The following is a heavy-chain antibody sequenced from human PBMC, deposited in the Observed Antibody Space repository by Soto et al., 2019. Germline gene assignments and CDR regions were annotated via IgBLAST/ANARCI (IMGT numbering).Heavy chain of an antibody. D-gene: IGHD3-22*01. J-gene: IGHJ4*02. CDR3: AKAYSGSVYCPLDY. V-gene: IGHV3-23*01. CDR1: GFTFSNYG. Sequence: PGGSLRLSCAASGFTFSNYGMSWVRQAPGKGLEWVSAISGSGGSTYYADSVKGRFTISRDNSKNTLYLQMNSLRAEDTAVYYCAKAYSGSVYCPLDYWGQGTLVTVSS. CDR2: ISGSGGST.